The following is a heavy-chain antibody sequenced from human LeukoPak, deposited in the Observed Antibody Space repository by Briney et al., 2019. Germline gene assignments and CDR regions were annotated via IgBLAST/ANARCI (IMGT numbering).Heavy chain of an antibody. V-gene: IGHV4-30-2*01. CDR3: ARDRARIAAAGTFDY. CDR2: IYHSGST. J-gene: IGHJ4*02. CDR1: GGSISSGGYY. Sequence: SETLSPTCTVSGGSISSGGYYWSWIRQPLGRGLEWIGYIYHSGSTYYNPSLKSRVTISVDRSKNQFSLKLSSVTAADMAVYYCARDRARIAAAGTFDYWGQGTLVTVSS. D-gene: IGHD6-13*01.